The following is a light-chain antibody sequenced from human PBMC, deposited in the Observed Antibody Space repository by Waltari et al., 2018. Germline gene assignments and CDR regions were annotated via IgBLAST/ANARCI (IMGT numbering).Light chain of an antibody. J-gene: IGKJ1*01. CDR3: QQYYSTCT. Sequence: DIVMTQATDSLAVSLGERATIHCKSSQSVLYSSNNKNYLAWYQQKPGQPPKLLIYWASTRESGVPDRFSGSGSGTDFTLTISSLQAEDVAVYYCQQYYSTCTFGQGTKVEIK. CDR1: QSVLYSSNNKNY. CDR2: WAS. V-gene: IGKV4-1*01.